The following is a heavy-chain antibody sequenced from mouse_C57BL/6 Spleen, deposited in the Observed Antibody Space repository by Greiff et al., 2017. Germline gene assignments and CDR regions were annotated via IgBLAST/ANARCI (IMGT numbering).Heavy chain of an antibody. V-gene: IGHV5-17*01. CDR2: ISSGSSTI. Sequence: EVKVVESGGGLVKPGGSLKLSCAASGFTFSDYGMHWVRQAPEKGLEWVAYISSGSSTIYYADTVKGRFTISRDNAKNTLFLQMTSLRSEDTAMYYCANGDYWGQGTTLTVSS. J-gene: IGHJ2*01. CDR1: GFTFSDYG. CDR3: ANGDY.